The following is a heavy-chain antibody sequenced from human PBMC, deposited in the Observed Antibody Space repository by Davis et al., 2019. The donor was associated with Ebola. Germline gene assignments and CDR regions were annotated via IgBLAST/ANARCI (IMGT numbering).Heavy chain of an antibody. D-gene: IGHD3-16*01. J-gene: IGHJ4*02. CDR3: ARGDNTLGGVPFDY. V-gene: IGHV6-1*01. Sequence: MPSETLSLTCAISGYSVSSNSAAWNWIRQSPSRGLEWLGRTYYSSKWYNDYAVSVKSRITINPDTSKNQFSLQLNSVTPEDTAVYYCARGDNTLGGVPFDYWGQGTLVTVSS. CDR1: GYSVSSNSAA. CDR2: TYYSSKWYN.